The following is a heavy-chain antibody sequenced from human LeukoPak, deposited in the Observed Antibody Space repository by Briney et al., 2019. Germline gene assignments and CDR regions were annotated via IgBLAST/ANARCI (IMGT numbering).Heavy chain of an antibody. D-gene: IGHD2-2*01. J-gene: IGHJ4*02. CDR1: GGTFSSYT. CDR3: ARVGRYCSGTSCYVDY. V-gene: IGHV1-69*02. CDR2: IIPILGIA. Sequence: SVKVSCKASGGTFSSYTISWVRQAPGQGLEWMGRIIPILGIANYAQKFQGRVTITADKSTSTAYMELSSLRSEDTAVYYCARVGRYCSGTSCYVDYWGQGTLVTVSS.